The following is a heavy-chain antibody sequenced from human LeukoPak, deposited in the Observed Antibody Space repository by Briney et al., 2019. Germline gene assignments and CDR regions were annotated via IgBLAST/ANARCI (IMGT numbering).Heavy chain of an antibody. Sequence: PGGSLRLSCAASGFTFSTYARHWGRQAPGEGLEWGAVISYDGSSKYYADSVKGRFTISRDNSKNTLYLQMNSLRAEDTAVYYCARARSSYGYGDAFDIWGQGTMVTVSS. J-gene: IGHJ3*02. CDR3: ARARSSYGYGDAFDI. CDR1: GFTFSTYA. V-gene: IGHV3-30*04. CDR2: ISYDGSSK. D-gene: IGHD5-18*01.